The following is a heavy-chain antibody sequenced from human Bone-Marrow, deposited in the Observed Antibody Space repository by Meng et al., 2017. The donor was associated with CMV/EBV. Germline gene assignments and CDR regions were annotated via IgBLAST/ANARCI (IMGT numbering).Heavy chain of an antibody. Sequence: ASVKVSCKASGYTFTGYYMHWVRQAPGQGLEWMGWINPSSGGTNYAQKFQGRATMTRDTSISTAYMELSRLKSDDTAVYYCATLESALFDYWGQGKLVNVDS. V-gene: IGHV1-2*02. CDR3: ATLESALFDY. CDR2: INPSSGGT. D-gene: IGHD3-3*01. CDR1: GYTFTGYY. J-gene: IGHJ4*02.